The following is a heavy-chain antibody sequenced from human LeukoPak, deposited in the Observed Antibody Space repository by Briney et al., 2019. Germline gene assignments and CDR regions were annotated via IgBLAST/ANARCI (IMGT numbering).Heavy chain of an antibody. CDR2: VYYRGST. CDR1: GGSFSGYY. V-gene: IGHV4-34*01. J-gene: IGHJ6*03. Sequence: SETLSLTCAVYGGSFSGYYWSWIRQPPGKGLEWIGSVYYRGSTYYNPSLKSRVTISLDTSKDQFSLKLSSVTAADTAMYYCARIYYYYYYMDVWGKGTTVTISS. CDR3: ARIYYYYYYMDV.